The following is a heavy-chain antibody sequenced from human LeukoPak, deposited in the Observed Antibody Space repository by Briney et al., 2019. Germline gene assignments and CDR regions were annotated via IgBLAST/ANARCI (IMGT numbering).Heavy chain of an antibody. CDR3: ARGDALAGTFDY. CDR2: ISYDGSNK. CDR1: GFTFSSYA. J-gene: IGHJ4*02. Sequence: GGSLRPSCAASGFTFSSYAMHWVRQAPGKGLEWVAVISYDGSNKYYADSVKGRFTISRDNSKNTLYLQMNSLRAEDTAVYYCARGDALAGTFDYWGQGTLVTVSS. D-gene: IGHD6-19*01. V-gene: IGHV3-30*04.